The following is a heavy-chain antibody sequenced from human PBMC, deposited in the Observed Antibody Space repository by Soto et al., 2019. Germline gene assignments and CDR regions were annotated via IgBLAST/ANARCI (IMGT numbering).Heavy chain of an antibody. CDR3: ARGGSKLNITMVRGVISFDP. D-gene: IGHD3-10*01. CDR2: INHSGST. Sequence: SETLSLTCAVYGGSFGGYYGSWIRQPPGKGLEWIGEINHSGSTNYNPSLKSRVTISVDTSKNQFSLKLSSVTAADTAVYYCARGGSKLNITMVRGVISFDPWGQGTLVTVSS. J-gene: IGHJ5*02. V-gene: IGHV4-34*01. CDR1: GGSFGGYY.